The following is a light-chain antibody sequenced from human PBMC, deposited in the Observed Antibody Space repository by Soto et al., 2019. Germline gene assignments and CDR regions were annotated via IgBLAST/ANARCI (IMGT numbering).Light chain of an antibody. Sequence: QVSQSPSSLSASVGDRVTITCRASQGIISYLAWYQQKPGKAPKLLIYAASTLQSGVPSRFSGSGSGTDFTLTISSLQPEDFATYYCQQLNSYPTFGQGTRLEN. CDR2: AAS. J-gene: IGKJ5*01. CDR1: QGIISY. V-gene: IGKV1-9*01. CDR3: QQLNSYPT.